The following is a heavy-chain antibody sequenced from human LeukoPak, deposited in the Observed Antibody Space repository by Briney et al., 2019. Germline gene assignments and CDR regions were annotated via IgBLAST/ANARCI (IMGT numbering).Heavy chain of an antibody. J-gene: IGHJ4*02. CDR2: IYPSDSDT. D-gene: IGHD1-26*01. CDR1: ECSFATYW. V-gene: IGHV5-51*01. CDR3: ARPLQGIVGATGFDY. Sequence: GESLKISCQGSECSFATYWIAWLRQMPGKGLEWMGIIYPSDSDTRYSPYFQGQVTISADKSIKTAYLQWSSLKALDTAMYYCARPLQGIVGATGFDYWGQGTLVTVSS.